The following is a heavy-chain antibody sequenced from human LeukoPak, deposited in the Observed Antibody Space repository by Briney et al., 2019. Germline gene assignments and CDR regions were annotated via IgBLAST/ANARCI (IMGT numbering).Heavy chain of an antibody. J-gene: IGHJ3*02. CDR1: GASISSSY. Sequence: SGTLSLTYTVSGASISSSYWRWVRQPPRKKLEWIGYIYYNGNTNSNPSLKSRVTISVDTSKNQFSLKLSSVTAADTALYYCVRGNYDNRGYSNAFDIWGQGAMVTVSS. D-gene: IGHD3-22*01. CDR3: VRGNYDNRGYSNAFDI. V-gene: IGHV4-59*01. CDR2: IYYNGNT.